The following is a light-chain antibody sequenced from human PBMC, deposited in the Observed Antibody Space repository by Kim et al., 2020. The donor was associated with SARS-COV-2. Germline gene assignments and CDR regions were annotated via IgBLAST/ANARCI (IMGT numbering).Light chain of an antibody. CDR3: CSYAGSYTNYV. Sequence: AVTISCTGTSSDVGGYNYVSWYKQHPGKAPKLMIYDVSKRPSGVPDRFSGSKSGNTASLTISGLQAEDEADYYCCSYAGSYTNYVFGTGTKVTVL. J-gene: IGLJ1*01. CDR2: DVS. CDR1: SSDVGGYNY. V-gene: IGLV2-11*01.